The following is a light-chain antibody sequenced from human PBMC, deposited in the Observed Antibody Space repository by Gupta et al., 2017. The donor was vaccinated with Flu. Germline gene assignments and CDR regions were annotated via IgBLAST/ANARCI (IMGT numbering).Light chain of an antibody. J-gene: IGLJ1*01. CDR1: NIGSKS. Sequence: SYVLTQPPSVSVAPGQTARITCGGINIGSKSVHWYQQKPGQAPVLVVYDDSDRPSGIPERFSGSNSGNTATLTISRVEAGDEADYYCQVWDSSSDHPYVFGTGTKVTVL. CDR2: DDS. CDR3: QVWDSSSDHPYV. V-gene: IGLV3-21*02.